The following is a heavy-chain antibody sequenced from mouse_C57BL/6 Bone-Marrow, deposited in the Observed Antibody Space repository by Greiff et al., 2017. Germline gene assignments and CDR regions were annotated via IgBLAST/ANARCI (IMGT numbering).Heavy chain of an antibody. V-gene: IGHV5-4*01. D-gene: IGHD2-12*01. CDR1: GFTFSSYA. CDR2: ISDGGSYT. Sequence: VQLKESGGGLVKPGGSLKLSCAASGFTFSSYAMSWVRQTPEKRLEWVATISDGGSYTYYPDTVQGRFTISRDNAKNNLYLQMSHLKSEDTAIXDWARDRAATIVTRGAFYYFDYWGQGTTLTVSS. J-gene: IGHJ2*01. CDR3: ARDRAATIVTRGAFYYFDY.